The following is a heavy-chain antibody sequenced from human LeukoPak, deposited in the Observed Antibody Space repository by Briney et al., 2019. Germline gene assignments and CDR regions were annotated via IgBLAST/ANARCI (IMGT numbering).Heavy chain of an antibody. Sequence: SETLSLTCTVSGGSISSYYWSWIRQPPGKGLEWIGYIYYSGSTYYNPSLKSRVTISVDTSKNQFPLKLSSVTAADTAVYYCARVYGDYDYWYFDLWGRGTLVTVSS. CDR3: ARVYGDYDYWYFDL. J-gene: IGHJ2*01. V-gene: IGHV4-30-4*01. CDR1: GGSISSYY. CDR2: IYYSGST. D-gene: IGHD4-17*01.